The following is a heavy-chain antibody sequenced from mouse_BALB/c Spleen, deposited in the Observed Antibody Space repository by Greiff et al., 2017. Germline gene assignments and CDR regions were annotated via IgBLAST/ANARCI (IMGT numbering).Heavy chain of an antibody. J-gene: IGHJ4*01. CDR2: RWSGGST. V-gene: IGHV2-4-1*01. D-gene: IGHD1-2*01. CDR1: CFSFTSLR. CDR3: ARETTATDAMDY. Sequence: VQPVEFGPGLVQPSQRLSITFPVSCFSFTSLRYPRVRPSPGKGLGWVGVRWSGGSTDYNSAFISRLGLSKDNSKSQVFIKMNSLQADDTAIYYGARETTATDAMDYWGQGTSVTVSS.